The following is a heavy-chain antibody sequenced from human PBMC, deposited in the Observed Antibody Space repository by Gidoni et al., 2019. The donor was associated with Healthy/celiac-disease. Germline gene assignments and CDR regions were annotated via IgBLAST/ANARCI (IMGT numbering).Heavy chain of an antibody. CDR2: INHSGST. D-gene: IGHD3-22*01. V-gene: IGHV4-34*01. Sequence: QVQLQQWGAGLLKPSETLSLPCAVSGGSFSGYYWSWIRQPPGKGLEWIGEINHSGSTNYNPSLKSRVTISVDTSKNQFSLKLSSVTAADTAVYYCARGVGDSSGYYYAYWGQGTLVTVSS. J-gene: IGHJ4*02. CDR1: GGSFSGYY. CDR3: ARGVGDSSGYYYAY.